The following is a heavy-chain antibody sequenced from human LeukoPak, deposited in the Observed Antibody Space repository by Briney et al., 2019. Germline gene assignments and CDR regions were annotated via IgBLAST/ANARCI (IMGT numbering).Heavy chain of an antibody. CDR2: IWYDGSHT. Sequence: GGSLRLSCTTSGFTFNLFFIHWVRQPPAKGLEWVALIWYDGSHTEYADSVKGRFTISRDNSKNTLSLQLNSLRGEDTAVYYCVRGRYSSTWCLDHWGQGTLVAVS. V-gene: IGHV3-33*01. D-gene: IGHD6-13*01. CDR3: VRGRYSSTWCLDH. J-gene: IGHJ4*02. CDR1: GFTFNLFF.